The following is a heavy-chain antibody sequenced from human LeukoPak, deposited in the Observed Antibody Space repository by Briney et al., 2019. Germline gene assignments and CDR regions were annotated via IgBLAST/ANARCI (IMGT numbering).Heavy chain of an antibody. Sequence: PSETLSLTCAVSGGSISSSNWWSWVRQPPGKGLEWIGEIYHSGSTNYNPSLKSRVTISVDKSKNQFSLKLSSMTAADTAVYYCARAGSRYSSSWYFGNWGQGTLVTVSS. CDR2: IYHSGST. CDR1: GGSISSSNW. D-gene: IGHD6-13*01. J-gene: IGHJ4*02. CDR3: ARAGSRYSSSWYFGN. V-gene: IGHV4-4*02.